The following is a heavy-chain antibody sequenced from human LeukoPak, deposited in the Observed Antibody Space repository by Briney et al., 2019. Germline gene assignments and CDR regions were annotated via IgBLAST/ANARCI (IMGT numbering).Heavy chain of an antibody. J-gene: IGHJ4*02. CDR1: RYTFTSYG. CDR2: ISAYNGNT. CDR3: ARAGWLQLIHFDY. V-gene: IGHV1-18*01. Sequence: ASVKDSCQASRYTFTSYGFSWVRQAPGQGLEWMGWISAYNGNTNYAQKLEGRVTMTTDTSTSTAYMELRSLRSDDTGVYYCARAGWLQLIHFDYWGQGTLVTVSS. D-gene: IGHD5-24*01.